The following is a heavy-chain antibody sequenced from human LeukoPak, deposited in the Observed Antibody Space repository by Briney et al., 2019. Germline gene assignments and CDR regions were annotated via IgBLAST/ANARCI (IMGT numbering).Heavy chain of an antibody. CDR2: IYYSGST. CDR3: ARQSSGYYPSIDY. J-gene: IGHJ4*02. D-gene: IGHD3-22*01. Sequence: SETLSLTCTVSGGSISSYYWSWIRQPPGKGLEWIGYIYYSGSTNYNPSLKSRVTISVDTSKNQFSLKLSSVTAADAAVYYCARQSSGYYPSIDYWGQGTLVTVSS. V-gene: IGHV4-59*08. CDR1: GGSISSYY.